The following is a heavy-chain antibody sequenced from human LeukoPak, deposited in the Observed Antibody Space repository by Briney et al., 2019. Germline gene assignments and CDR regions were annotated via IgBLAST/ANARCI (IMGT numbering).Heavy chain of an antibody. Sequence: ASVKVSCKASGYSFTSNYIHWVRQAPGQGLEWMGMIYPRDGSTSYAQKFQGRVTVTRDTSTSTVHMELSGLRSEDTAVYYCTRDQEAFDYWGQGTLVTVSS. CDR3: TRDQEAFDY. CDR1: GYSFTSNY. CDR2: IYPRDGST. J-gene: IGHJ4*02. V-gene: IGHV1-46*01.